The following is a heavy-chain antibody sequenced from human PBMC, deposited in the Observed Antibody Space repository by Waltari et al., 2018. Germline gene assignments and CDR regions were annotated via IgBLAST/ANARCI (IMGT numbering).Heavy chain of an antibody. D-gene: IGHD4-17*01. CDR2: IYWNDDK. V-gene: IGHV2-5*01. CDR1: GFSLSTSGVG. Sequence: QITLKESGPTLVKPTQTLTLTCTFSGFSLSTSGVGVGWLRQPPGKALEWLALIYWNDDKRYSPSLKSSLTSTKDTSKNQVVLTMTNMDPVDTATYYCAHTDTVRHYYGMDVWGQGTTVTVSS. CDR3: AHTDTVRHYYGMDV. J-gene: IGHJ6*02.